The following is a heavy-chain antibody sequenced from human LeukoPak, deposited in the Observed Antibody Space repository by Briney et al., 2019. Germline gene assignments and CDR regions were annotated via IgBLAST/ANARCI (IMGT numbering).Heavy chain of an antibody. CDR1: GYTFTSYD. CDR3: ARTPRVVPAAIWFDP. D-gene: IGHD2-2*01. V-gene: IGHV1-8*03. CDR2: MNPNSGNT. J-gene: IGHJ5*02. Sequence: ASVKVSCKASGYTFTSYDINWVRQATGQGLEWMGWMNPNSGNTGYAQKFQGRVTITRNNSISTAYMELSSLRSEDTAVYYCARTPRVVPAAIWFDPWGQGTLVTVSS.